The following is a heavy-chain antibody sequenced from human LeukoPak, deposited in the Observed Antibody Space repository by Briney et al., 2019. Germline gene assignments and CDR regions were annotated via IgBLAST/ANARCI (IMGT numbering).Heavy chain of an antibody. D-gene: IGHD3-22*01. Sequence: PSETLSLTCTVSGGSISSYYWSWIRHPPGKGLEWIGSIYYSGSTYYNPSLKSRVTISVDTSKNQFSLKLSSVTAADTAVYYCARDPLGTHYYDSSGYYPRWFDPWGQGTLVTVSS. J-gene: IGHJ5*02. CDR2: IYYSGST. CDR3: ARDPLGTHYYDSSGYYPRWFDP. V-gene: IGHV4-59*12. CDR1: GGSISSYY.